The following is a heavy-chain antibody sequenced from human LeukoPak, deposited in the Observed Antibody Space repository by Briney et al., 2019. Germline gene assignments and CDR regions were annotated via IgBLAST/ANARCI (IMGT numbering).Heavy chain of an antibody. CDR2: IYSGGST. D-gene: IGHD3-3*01. V-gene: IGHV3-53*04. J-gene: IGHJ4*02. CDR3: ARDLADFWSGYYV. Sequence: GGSLRLSCAASGFTFSSNYMSWVRQAPGKGLEWVSVIYSGGSTYYADSVKGRFTISRHNSKNTLYLQMNSLRAEDTAVYYCARDLADFWSGYYVWGQGTLVTVSS. CDR1: GFTFSSNY.